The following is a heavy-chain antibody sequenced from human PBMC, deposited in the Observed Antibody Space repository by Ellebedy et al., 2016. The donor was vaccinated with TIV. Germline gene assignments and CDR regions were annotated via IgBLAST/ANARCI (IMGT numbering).Heavy chain of an antibody. D-gene: IGHD6-19*01. CDR2: IYYSGST. J-gene: IGHJ5*02. Sequence: MPSETLSLTCTVSGGSISSSSYYWGWLRQPPGKGLEWIGSIYYSGSTYYNPSPKSRVPISVDTSKNQFSLKLRSVTAADTAVYYCARRRYSSGWYNWFDPWGQGTLVIVSS. V-gene: IGHV4-39*01. CDR1: GGSISSSSYY. CDR3: ARRRYSSGWYNWFDP.